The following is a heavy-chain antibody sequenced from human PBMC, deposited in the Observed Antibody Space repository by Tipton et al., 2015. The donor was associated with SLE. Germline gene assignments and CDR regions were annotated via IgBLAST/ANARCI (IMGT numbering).Heavy chain of an antibody. CDR3: VRLRSKVLIDY. CDR1: GDSISSYY. D-gene: IGHD2-8*01. Sequence: TLSLTCTISGDSISSYYWSWIRQHPGKGLEWIGNIYDSGSSNCNPSLKSRVTISIDKSKNQFSLEVRSVTAADTAVYYCVRLRSKVLIDYWGQGTLVTVSS. V-gene: IGHV4-59*12. CDR2: IYDSGSS. J-gene: IGHJ4*02.